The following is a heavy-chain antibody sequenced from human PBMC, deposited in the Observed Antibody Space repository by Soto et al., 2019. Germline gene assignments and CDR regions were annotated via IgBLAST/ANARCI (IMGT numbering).Heavy chain of an antibody. J-gene: IGHJ4*02. CDR3: ARGSPRGPTYY. V-gene: IGHV3-21*01. CDR1: GFTFSSYS. Sequence: GGSLRLSCAASGFTFSSYSMNWVRQAPGKGLEWVSSISSSSSYIYYADSVKGRFTISRDNAKNSLYLQMNSLRAEDTGVYYCARGSPRGPTYYWGQGTLVTVSS. CDR2: ISSSSSYI.